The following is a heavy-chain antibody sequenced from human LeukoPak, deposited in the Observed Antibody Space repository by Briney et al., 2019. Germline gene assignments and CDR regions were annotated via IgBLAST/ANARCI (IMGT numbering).Heavy chain of an antibody. J-gene: IGHJ6*02. CDR1: GGSISSSSYY. D-gene: IGHD3-10*01. CDR3: ARRERSGSYYYTVHGMNV. V-gene: IGHV4-39*01. Sequence: SETLSLTCTVSGGSISSSSYYWGWIRQPPGKGLEWIGSIYYSGSTYYNPSLKSRVTISVDTSKNQFSLKLSSVTAADTAVYYCARRERSGSYYYTVHGMNVWGQGTTVTVSS. CDR2: IYYSGST.